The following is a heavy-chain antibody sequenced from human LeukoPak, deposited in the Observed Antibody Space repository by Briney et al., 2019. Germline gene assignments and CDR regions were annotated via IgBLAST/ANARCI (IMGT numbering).Heavy chain of an antibody. CDR1: GGSISSGDYY. CDR2: IYYSGST. V-gene: IGHV4-30-4*08. Sequence: SQTLSLTCTVSGGSISSGDYYWSWIRQPPGMGLEWIGYIYYSGSTYYNPSLKSRVTISVDTSKNQFSLKLSSVTAADTAVYYCARTPTIFGVVIRRPGWFDPWGQGTLVTVSS. CDR3: ARTPTIFGVVIRRPGWFDP. D-gene: IGHD3-3*01. J-gene: IGHJ5*02.